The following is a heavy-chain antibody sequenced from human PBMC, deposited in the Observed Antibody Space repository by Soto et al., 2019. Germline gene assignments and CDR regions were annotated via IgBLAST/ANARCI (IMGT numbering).Heavy chain of an antibody. CDR3: TSGVPPYYGMDV. J-gene: IGHJ6*02. CDR1: GFTSGDYA. D-gene: IGHD3-10*01. Sequence: GGSLRLSCTASGFTSGDYAMSWVRQAPGKGLEWVGFIRSKAYGGTTEYAASVKGRFTISRDDSKSIAYLQMNSLKTEDTAVYYCTSGVPPYYGMDVWGQGTTVTVSS. V-gene: IGHV3-49*04. CDR2: IRSKAYGGTT.